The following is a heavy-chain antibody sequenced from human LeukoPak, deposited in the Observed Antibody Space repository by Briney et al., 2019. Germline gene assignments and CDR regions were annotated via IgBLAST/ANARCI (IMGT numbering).Heavy chain of an antibody. CDR3: AKAYDFWSGPPGDY. D-gene: IGHD3-3*01. J-gene: IGHJ4*02. Sequence: QPGGSLRLSCAASGFTFSSYAMSWVRQAPGKGLEWVSAISGSGGSTYYADSVKGRFTISRDNSKNTLYLQMNSLRAEDTAVYYCAKAYDFWSGPPGDYWGQGTLVTVSS. CDR2: ISGSGGST. CDR1: GFTFSSYA. V-gene: IGHV3-23*01.